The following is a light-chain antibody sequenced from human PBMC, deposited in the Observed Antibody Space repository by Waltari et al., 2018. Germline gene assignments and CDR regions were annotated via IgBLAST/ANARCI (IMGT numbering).Light chain of an antibody. CDR3: QEYSTSSLS. CDR1: QSISRW. Sequence: DIQMTQSPSLLSASVGDSVTITCRASQSISRWLAWYKQKPGQAPKMLVYKSSNVDSGVPSRFSGRGSGTEFTLTISSLQPDDFATYYCQEYSTSSLSFAGGTKVDI. J-gene: IGKJ4*01. CDR2: KSS. V-gene: IGKV1-5*03.